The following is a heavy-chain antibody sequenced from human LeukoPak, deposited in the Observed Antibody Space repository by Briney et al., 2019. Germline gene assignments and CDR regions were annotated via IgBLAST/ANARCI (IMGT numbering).Heavy chain of an antibody. D-gene: IGHD3-22*01. CDR2: INSDGSST. V-gene: IGHV3-74*01. CDR1: GFTFSSYW. J-gene: IGHJ4*02. CDR3: ARDQGDYYDSSGSDY. Sequence: GGSLRLSCAASGFTFSSYWMHWVRQAPGKGLVWVSRINSDGSSTSYADSVKGRFTISRDNAKNTLYLQMNSLRAEDTDVYYCARDQGDYYDSSGSDYWGQGTLVTVSS.